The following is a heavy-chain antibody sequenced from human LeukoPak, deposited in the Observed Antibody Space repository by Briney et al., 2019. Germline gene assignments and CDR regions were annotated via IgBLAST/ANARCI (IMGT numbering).Heavy chain of an antibody. Sequence: PGGSLRLSCAASGFPFRDYYMTWIRQAPGKGLEWISYISTSGDTLYYADSVEGRFTISRDNAKNSLFLQMNSLRADDTAVYYCAREVVIFPDYYYYGMDVWGQGTTVTVSS. CDR1: GFPFRDYY. J-gene: IGHJ6*02. CDR3: AREVVIFPDYYYYGMDV. V-gene: IGHV3-11*01. CDR2: ISTSGDTL. D-gene: IGHD3-9*01.